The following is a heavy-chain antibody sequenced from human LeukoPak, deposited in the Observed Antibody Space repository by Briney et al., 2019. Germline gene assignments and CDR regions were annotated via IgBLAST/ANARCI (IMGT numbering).Heavy chain of an antibody. D-gene: IGHD6-13*01. J-gene: IGHJ4*02. Sequence: GGSLRLYCAASGFTFTNAWMRWVRQAPGKGLEWVGRIKSKTDGGTTDYAAPVKGRFTISRDDSKNTLYLQMNSLRTEDTAVYYCTTDQIPGIAAAGLPFDYWGQGTLVTVSS. CDR3: TTDQIPGIAAAGLPFDY. CDR2: IKSKTDGGTT. CDR1: GFTFTNAW. V-gene: IGHV3-15*01.